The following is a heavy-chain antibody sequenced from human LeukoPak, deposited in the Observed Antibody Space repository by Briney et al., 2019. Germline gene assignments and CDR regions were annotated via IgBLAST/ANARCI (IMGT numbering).Heavy chain of an antibody. CDR1: GSSISSYY. V-gene: IGHV4-59*01. Sequence: SETLSLTCTVSGSSISSYYWSWIRQPPGKGLEWIGYIYYSGSTNYNPSLKSRVTISVDTSKNQFSLKLSSVTAADTAVYYCARDVVGAKAGRANAFDIWGQGTMVTVSS. D-gene: IGHD1-26*01. CDR3: ARDVVGAKAGRANAFDI. CDR2: IYYSGST. J-gene: IGHJ3*02.